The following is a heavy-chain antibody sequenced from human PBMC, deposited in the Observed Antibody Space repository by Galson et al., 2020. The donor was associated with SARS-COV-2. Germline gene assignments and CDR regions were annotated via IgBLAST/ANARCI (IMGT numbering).Heavy chain of an antibody. CDR3: ARGGPGSSSWAYYYYYYMDV. CDR1: GYTFTSYA. J-gene: IGHJ6*03. Sequence: ASVKVSCKASGYTFTSYAMHWVRQDPGQRLEWMGWINAGNGNTKYSQKFQGRVTITRDTSASTAYMELSSLRSEDTAVYYCARGGPGSSSWAYYYYYYMDVWGKGTTVTVSS. D-gene: IGHD6-13*01. CDR2: INAGNGNT. V-gene: IGHV1-3*01.